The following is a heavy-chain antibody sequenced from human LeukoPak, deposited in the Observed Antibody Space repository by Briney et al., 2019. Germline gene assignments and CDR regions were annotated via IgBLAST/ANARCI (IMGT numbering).Heavy chain of an antibody. Sequence: SETLSLTCTVSGGSISRYYWSWIRQPPGKGLEWIGYIYYSGSTNYNPSLKSRVTISVDTSKNQFSLKLSSVIAADTAVYYCARVIAVAGTTYFDYWGQGTLVTVSS. V-gene: IGHV4-59*01. J-gene: IGHJ4*02. CDR3: ARVIAVAGTTYFDY. CDR1: GGSISRYY. CDR2: IYYSGST. D-gene: IGHD6-19*01.